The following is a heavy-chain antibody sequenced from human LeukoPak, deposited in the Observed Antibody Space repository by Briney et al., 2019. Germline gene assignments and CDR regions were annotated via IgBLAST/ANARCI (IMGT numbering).Heavy chain of an antibody. J-gene: IGHJ6*03. CDR1: GFTFSSYW. Sequence: GGSLRLSCAASGFTFSSYWMSWVRQAPGKGLEWVANIKQDGSEKYYVDSVKGRFTISRDNAKNSLYLQMNSLRAEDTAVYYCARGDYGDYFPTYYYYYYYMDVWGKGTTVTISS. D-gene: IGHD4-17*01. CDR2: IKQDGSEK. CDR3: ARGDYGDYFPTYYYYYYYMDV. V-gene: IGHV3-7*01.